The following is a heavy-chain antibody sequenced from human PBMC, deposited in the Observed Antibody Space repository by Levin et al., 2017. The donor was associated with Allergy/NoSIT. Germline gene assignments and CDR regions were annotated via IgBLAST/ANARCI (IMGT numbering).Heavy chain of an antibody. CDR2: ISWDGGST. J-gene: IGHJ4*02. CDR3: AKPTKQWLGLFDY. Sequence: GGSLRLSCAASGFTFDEYAMHWVRQAPGKGLEWVSLISWDGGSTYYADSVKGRFTISRDNSKNSLYLQMNSLRAEDTALYYCAKPTKQWLGLFDYWGQGTLVTVSS. CDR1: GFTFDEYA. V-gene: IGHV3-43D*03. D-gene: IGHD6-19*01.